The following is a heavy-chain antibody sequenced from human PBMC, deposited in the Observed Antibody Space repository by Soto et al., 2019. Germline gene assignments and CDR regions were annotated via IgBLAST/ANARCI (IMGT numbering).Heavy chain of an antibody. CDR1: GGSISSGGYY. Sequence: SETLSLTCTVSGGSISSGGYYWSWIRQHPGKGLEWIEYIYYSGSTYYNPSLKSRVTISVDTSKNQFSLKLSSVTAADTAVYYCARSADYYDSSGYYGFDYWGQGTLVTVSS. CDR2: IYYSGST. V-gene: IGHV4-31*03. J-gene: IGHJ4*02. CDR3: ARSADYYDSSGYYGFDY. D-gene: IGHD3-22*01.